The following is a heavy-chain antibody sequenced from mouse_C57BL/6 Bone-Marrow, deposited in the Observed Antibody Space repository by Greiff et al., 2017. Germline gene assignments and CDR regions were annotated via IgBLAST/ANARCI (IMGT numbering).Heavy chain of an antibody. CDR3: ARLGSVYYYAMDY. V-gene: IGHV5-15*01. CDR2: ISNLAYSI. Sequence: EVQVVESGGGLVQPGGSLKLSCAASGFTFSDYGMAWVRQAPRKGPEWVAFISNLAYSIYYADTVTGRFTISRENANNTLYLEMSSLRSEDTAMYYCARLGSVYYYAMDYCDQGTSVTVSA. J-gene: IGHJ4*01. CDR1: GFTFSDYG.